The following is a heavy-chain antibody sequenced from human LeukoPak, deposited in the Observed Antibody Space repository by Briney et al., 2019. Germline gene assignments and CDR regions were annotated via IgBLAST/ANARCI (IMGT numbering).Heavy chain of an antibody. J-gene: IGHJ3*02. CDR1: GGSINSYY. Sequence: SETLSLTCTVSGGSINSYYWSWIRQPPGKGLEWIGYIYDSGSTNYNPSLKSRVTISVDTSKNQFSLKLSSVSAAGTAVYYCASSLSSTTYAFDIWGQGTMVTVSS. CDR2: IYDSGST. D-gene: IGHD6-13*01. V-gene: IGHV4-59*01. CDR3: ASSLSSTTYAFDI.